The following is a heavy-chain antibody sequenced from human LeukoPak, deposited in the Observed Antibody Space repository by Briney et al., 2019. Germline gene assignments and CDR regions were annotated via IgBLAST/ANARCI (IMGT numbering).Heavy chain of an antibody. D-gene: IGHD3-22*01. J-gene: IGHJ4*02. CDR2: IYYSGST. CDR1: GFTFSSYS. CDR3: ARVIDSSGPDY. V-gene: IGHV4-30-4*08. Sequence: LRLSCAASGFTFSSYSMNWVRQPPGKGLEWIGYIYYSGSTYYNPSLKSRVTISVDTSKNQFSLKLSSVTAADTAVYYCARVIDSSGPDYWGQGTLVTVSS.